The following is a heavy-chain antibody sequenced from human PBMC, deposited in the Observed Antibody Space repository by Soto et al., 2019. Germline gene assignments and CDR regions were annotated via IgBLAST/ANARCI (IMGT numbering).Heavy chain of an antibody. CDR2: INAGNGNT. V-gene: IGHV1-3*01. CDR1: GYTFTSYA. Sequence: QVQLVQSGAEVKKPGASVKVSCKASGYTFTSYAMHWVRQAPGQRLEWMGWINAGNGNTKYSQKFQGRVTITRDTSASTAYMELSSLRSEDTAVYYCARDRARLAAAGKYNWFDPWGQGTLVTVSS. D-gene: IGHD6-13*01. CDR3: ARDRARLAAAGKYNWFDP. J-gene: IGHJ5*02.